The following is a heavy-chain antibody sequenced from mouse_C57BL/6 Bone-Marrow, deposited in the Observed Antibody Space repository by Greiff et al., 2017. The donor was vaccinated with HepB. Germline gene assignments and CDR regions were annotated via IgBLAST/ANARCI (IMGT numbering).Heavy chain of an antibody. V-gene: IGHV1-69*01. CDR2: IDPSDSYT. J-gene: IGHJ4*01. CDR1: GYTFTSYW. Sequence: QVQLQQPGAELVMPGASVKLSCKASGYTFTSYWMHWVKQRPGQGLEWIGEIDPSDSYTNYNQKFKGKSTLTVDKSSSTAYMQLSSLTSEDSAVYDCAKEKTRPYAMDYWGQGTSVTVSS. CDR3: AKEKTRPYAMDY.